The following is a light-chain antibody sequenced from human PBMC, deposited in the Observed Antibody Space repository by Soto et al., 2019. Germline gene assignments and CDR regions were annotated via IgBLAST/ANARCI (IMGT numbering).Light chain of an antibody. J-gene: IGKJ1*01. CDR1: QDISNY. Sequence: DIQMTQSPSSLSASVGDRVTITCQASQDISNYLNWYQQKPGKAPKLLIYDASNLETGVPSRFSGGGSGTEFSLTISSLQPDDFATYYCQQYNYFWAFGQGTKVDIK. V-gene: IGKV1-33*01. CDR3: QQYNYFWA. CDR2: DAS.